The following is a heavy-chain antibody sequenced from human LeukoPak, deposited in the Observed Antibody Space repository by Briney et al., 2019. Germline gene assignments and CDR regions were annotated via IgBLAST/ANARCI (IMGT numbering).Heavy chain of an antibody. V-gene: IGHV1-2*02. J-gene: IGHJ6*03. Sequence: ASVKVSCKASGYTFTGYYMHGVGQAAGQGLEGMGLINPNSGGTNHAQKFRGRVTMTRDTCISTAYMELRSLRSVDTDVYYCERYRSSSSRRWGYYYYMDVWGKGTTVTVSS. CDR3: ERYRSSSSRRWGYYYYMDV. D-gene: IGHD6-6*01. CDR1: GYTFTGYY. CDR2: INPNSGGT.